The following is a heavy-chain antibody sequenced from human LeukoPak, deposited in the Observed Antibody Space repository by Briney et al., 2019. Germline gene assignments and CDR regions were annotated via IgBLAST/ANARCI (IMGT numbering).Heavy chain of an antibody. D-gene: IGHD3-10*01. CDR1: GFTFSNAW. CDR2: IKSKTDGGTT. V-gene: IGHV3-15*01. Sequence: GGSLRLSCAASGFTFSNAWMSWVRQAPGKGLEWVGRIKSKTDGGTTDYAAPVKGRFTISRDDSKNTLYLQRNSLKTEDTAVYYCTTHQRELLWFGELSGAEYFQHWGQGTLVTVSS. J-gene: IGHJ1*01. CDR3: TTHQRELLWFGELSGAEYFQH.